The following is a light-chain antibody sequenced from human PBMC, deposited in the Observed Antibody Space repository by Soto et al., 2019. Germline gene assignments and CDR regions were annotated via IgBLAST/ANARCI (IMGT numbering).Light chain of an antibody. V-gene: IGLV2-14*01. CDR3: SSYTGSNTPGV. CDR1: SSDVGGYNY. Sequence: QSALTQPASVSGSPGQSITISCTGTSSDVGGYNYVSWYQQHPGKAPNLIIFDVSNRPSGVSKRFSGSKSGNSASLTISGLQAEDEADYYCSSYTGSNTPGVFGGGTKVTVL. CDR2: DVS. J-gene: IGLJ2*01.